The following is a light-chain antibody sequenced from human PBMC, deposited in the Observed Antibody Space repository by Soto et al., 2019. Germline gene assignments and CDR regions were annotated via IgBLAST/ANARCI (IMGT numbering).Light chain of an antibody. CDR3: HQYSSSRKT. Sequence: IVLTQSPGTVSLSPGERATLSCRASQSVRSTYLAWYQQRPGQAPRLLIYGASSRATGIPDRFSGSGSGTDFTLTIGRLEPEDSAVYYCHQYSSSRKTFGQGTKVDIK. J-gene: IGKJ1*01. V-gene: IGKV3-20*01. CDR2: GAS. CDR1: QSVRSTY.